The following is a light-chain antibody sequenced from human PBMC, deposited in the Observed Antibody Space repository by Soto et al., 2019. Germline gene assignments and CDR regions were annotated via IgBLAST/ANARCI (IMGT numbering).Light chain of an antibody. V-gene: IGKV3-11*01. CDR3: QQRSNWPGIT. Sequence: EIVLTQSPATLSLSPGERATLSCRASQSVSRYLSWYQQKPGQAPRLLIYDASNRATGIPARFSGSGSGTDFTLTISSLEPEDFAVYYCQQRSNWPGITFGPGTRLEIK. J-gene: IGKJ5*01. CDR1: QSVSRY. CDR2: DAS.